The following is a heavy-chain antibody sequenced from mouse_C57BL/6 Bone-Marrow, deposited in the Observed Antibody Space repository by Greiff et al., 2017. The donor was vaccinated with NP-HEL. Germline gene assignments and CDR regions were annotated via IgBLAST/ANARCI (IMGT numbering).Heavy chain of an antibody. CDR3: ARSGTTVHFDD. CDR1: GYTFTNYW. J-gene: IGHJ2*01. CDR2: IYPGGGYT. D-gene: IGHD1-1*01. Sequence: QVQLQQSGAELVRPGTSVKMSCKASGYTFTNYWIGWAKQRPGHGLEWIGDIYPGGGYTNYNEKFKGKATLTADKSSSTAYMQFSSLTSEDSAIYYGARSGTTVHFDDWGQGTTLTVSS. V-gene: IGHV1-63*01.